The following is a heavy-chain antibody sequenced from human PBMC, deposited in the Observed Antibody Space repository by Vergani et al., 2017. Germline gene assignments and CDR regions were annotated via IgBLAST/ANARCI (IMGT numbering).Heavy chain of an antibody. CDR2: INTNTGNP. V-gene: IGHV7-4-1*02. CDR1: GYTFTSYA. J-gene: IGHJ6*02. CDR3: ARVRGLGELSLYRGNYYYYGMDV. Sequence: QVQLVQSGSELKKPGASVKVSCKASGYTFTSYAMNWVRQAPGQGLEWMGWINTNTGNPTYAQGFTGRFVFSLDTSVSTAYLQISSLKAEETAVYYCARVRGLGELSLYRGNYYYYGMDVWGQGTTVTVSS. D-gene: IGHD3-16*02.